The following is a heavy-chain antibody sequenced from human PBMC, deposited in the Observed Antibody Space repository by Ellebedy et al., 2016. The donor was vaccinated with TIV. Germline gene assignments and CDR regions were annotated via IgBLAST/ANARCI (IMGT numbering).Heavy chain of an antibody. Sequence: SETLSLTCTVSGGYITSNYWSWIRQPPGKGLEWVGSVYYNGSTNYNPSLKSRVTISLDTSETQFSLKLRSVTAADTAVYYCARSFFDLSNWYRDYYYGMDVWGQGTTVTVSS. V-gene: IGHV4-59*08. J-gene: IGHJ6*02. CDR1: GGYITSNY. D-gene: IGHD6-13*01. CDR3: ARSFFDLSNWYRDYYYGMDV. CDR2: VYYNGST.